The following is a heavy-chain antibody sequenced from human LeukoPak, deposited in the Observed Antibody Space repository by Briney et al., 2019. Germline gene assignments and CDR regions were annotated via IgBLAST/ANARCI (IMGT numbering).Heavy chain of an antibody. CDR3: ARATVATINWFDP. V-gene: IGHV4-61*02. D-gene: IGHD4-23*01. J-gene: IGHJ5*02. Sequence: SQTLSLTCTVSGGSISSGSYYWRWIRQPAGKGLEWIGRIYTSGSTNYNPSLKSRVTISVDTSKNQFSLKLSSVTAADTAVYYCARATVATINWFDPWGQGTLVTVSS. CDR2: IYTSGST. CDR1: GGSISSGSYY.